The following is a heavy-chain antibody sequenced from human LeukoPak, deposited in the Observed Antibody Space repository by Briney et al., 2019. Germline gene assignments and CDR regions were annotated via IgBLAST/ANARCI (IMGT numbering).Heavy chain of an antibody. Sequence: SETLSLTCTVSGGSISSHYWSWIRQPPGKGLEWIGYIYYSGSTNYNPSLKSRVTISVDTSKNQFSLKLSSVTAADTAVYYCATRKPDYYYYYMDVWGKGTTVTVSS. J-gene: IGHJ6*03. D-gene: IGHD1-14*01. CDR2: IYYSGST. CDR3: ATRKPDYYYYYMDV. CDR1: GGSISSHY. V-gene: IGHV4-59*11.